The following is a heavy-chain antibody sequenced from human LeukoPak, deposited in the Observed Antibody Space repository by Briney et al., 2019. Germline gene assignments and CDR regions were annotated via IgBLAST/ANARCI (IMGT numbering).Heavy chain of an antibody. CDR3: ARASQWNHDFWSGYQGAFVY. Sequence: ASVTVSCKASGGTFNNYILSWVRQAPGQGLEWMGGIIPILGATHYAQKFQGRVTITTDESTSTAYMEVSSLRSEDSAVYYCARASQWNHDFWSGYQGAFVYWGQGTLVTVSS. D-gene: IGHD3-3*01. J-gene: IGHJ4*02. V-gene: IGHV1-69*05. CDR1: GGTFNNYI. CDR2: IIPILGAT.